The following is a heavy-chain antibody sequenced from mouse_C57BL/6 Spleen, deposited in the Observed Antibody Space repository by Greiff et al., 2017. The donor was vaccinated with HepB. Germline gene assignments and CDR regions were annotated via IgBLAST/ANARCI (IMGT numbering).Heavy chain of an antibody. Sequence: EVQLQQSGPVLVKPGASVKMSCKASGYTFTDYYMNWVKQSHGKSLEWIGVINPYNGGTSYNQKFKGKATLTVDKSSSTAYMELNSLTSEDSAVYYGARSGSNYWYFDVWGTGTTVTVSS. D-gene: IGHD1-1*01. CDR2: INPYNGGT. J-gene: IGHJ1*03. CDR1: GYTFTDYY. CDR3: ARSGSNYWYFDV. V-gene: IGHV1-19*01.